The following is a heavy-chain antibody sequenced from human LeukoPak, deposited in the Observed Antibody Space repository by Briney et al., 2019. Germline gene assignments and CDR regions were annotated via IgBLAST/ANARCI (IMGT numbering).Heavy chain of an antibody. J-gene: IGHJ6*02. V-gene: IGHV4-59*01. CDR2: IYYSGST. CDR1: GGSFSGYY. CDR3: ARAAFKNCSGGSCYSGYYGMDV. Sequence: PSETLSLTCAVYGGSFSGYYWSWIRQPPGKGLEWIGYIYYSGSTNSNPSLKSRVTISVDTSKNQFSLKLSSVTAADTAVYYCARAAFKNCSGGSCYSGYYGMDVWGQGTTVTVSS. D-gene: IGHD2-15*01.